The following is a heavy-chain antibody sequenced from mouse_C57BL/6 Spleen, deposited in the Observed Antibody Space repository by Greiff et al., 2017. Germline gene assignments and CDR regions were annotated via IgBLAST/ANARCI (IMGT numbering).Heavy chain of an antibody. J-gene: IGHJ3*01. CDR2: ISYDGSN. V-gene: IGHV3-6*01. CDR1: GYSITSGYY. CDR3: AREEGSY. Sequence: EVKLQQSGPGLVKPSQSLSLTCSVTGYSITSGYYWNWIRQFPGNKLEWMGYISYDGSNNYNPSLKNRISITRDTSKNQFFLKLNSVTTEDTATYYCAREEGSYWGQGTLVTVSA.